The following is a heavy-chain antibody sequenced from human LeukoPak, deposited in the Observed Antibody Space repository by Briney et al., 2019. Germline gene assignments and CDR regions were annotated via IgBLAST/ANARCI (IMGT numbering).Heavy chain of an antibody. CDR1: GFSLSNHW. J-gene: IGHJ6*02. Sequence: GGSVRLSCAASGFSLSNHWVTWVRQAPGKGPEWVAHINVDGSEKDFLDSVRGRFTISRDNSKNSVYLQMNTLRVEDTAVDHCARGHYGLDVWGQGTTVTVSS. CDR3: ARGHYGLDV. CDR2: INVDGSEK. V-gene: IGHV3-7*01.